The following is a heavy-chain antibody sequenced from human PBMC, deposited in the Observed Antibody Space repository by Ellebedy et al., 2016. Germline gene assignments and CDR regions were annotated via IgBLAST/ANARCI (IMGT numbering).Heavy chain of an antibody. Sequence: GGSLRLXXVASGFTFSSYGMNWVRQAPGKGPEWVSAITGTGGSTYLADSVKGRFTISRDNSKNTLYLQMNSLKTEDTAMYYCATDVPHLGGGEFDYWGQGTLVTVSS. D-gene: IGHD2-21*01. V-gene: IGHV3-23*01. CDR1: GFTFSSYG. CDR2: ITGTGGST. J-gene: IGHJ4*02. CDR3: ATDVPHLGGGEFDY.